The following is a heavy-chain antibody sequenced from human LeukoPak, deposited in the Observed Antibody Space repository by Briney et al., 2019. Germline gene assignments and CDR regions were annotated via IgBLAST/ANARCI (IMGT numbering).Heavy chain of an antibody. Sequence: GGSLRLSCAASGFTFDDYAMPWVRKAPGKGLEWVSGISWNSGSLGYADSVKGRFTISRDNAKNSLYLQMNSLRAEDAALHYCAKVGNSGYFSPDLFDYRGQGTLVTVSS. CDR1: GFTFDDYA. D-gene: IGHD3-22*01. CDR2: ISWNSGSL. CDR3: AKVGNSGYFSPDLFDY. V-gene: IGHV3-9*01. J-gene: IGHJ4*02.